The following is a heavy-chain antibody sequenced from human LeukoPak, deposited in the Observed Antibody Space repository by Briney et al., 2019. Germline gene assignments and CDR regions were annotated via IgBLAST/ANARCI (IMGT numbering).Heavy chain of an antibody. V-gene: IGHV3-7*03. CDR3: VKNSGWYCLDY. J-gene: IGHJ4*02. CDR1: GFSFSNYW. D-gene: IGHD6-13*01. CDR2: INGDGSHS. Sequence: GGSLRLSCAASGFSFSNYWMTWVRQAPGKGLERVADINGDGSHSYCVDSVKGRFTLSRDNARNSVFLQMNSLRAEDTAVYYCVKNSGWYCLDYWGQGTLVTVSS.